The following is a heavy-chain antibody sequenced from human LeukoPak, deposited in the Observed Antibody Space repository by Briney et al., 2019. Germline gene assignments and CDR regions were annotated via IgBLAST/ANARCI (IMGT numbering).Heavy chain of an antibody. V-gene: IGHV4-39*01. CDR1: GGSISSSSYY. Sequence: SETLSLTCTVSGGSISSSSYYWGWIRQPPGKGLEWIGSIYYSGSTYYNPSLKSRVTISVDTSKNQFSLKLRSLTAADTAVYYCARGQARLGWFDPWGQGTLVTVSS. CDR3: ARGQARLGWFDP. CDR2: IYYSGST. J-gene: IGHJ5*02. D-gene: IGHD6-19*01.